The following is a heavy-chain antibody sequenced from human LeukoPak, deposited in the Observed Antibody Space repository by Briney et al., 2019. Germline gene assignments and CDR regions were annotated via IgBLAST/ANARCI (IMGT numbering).Heavy chain of an antibody. CDR3: ARHVGGQQLPQTNWFDP. CDR1: GGSFSGYY. J-gene: IGHJ5*02. Sequence: SETLSLTCAVYGGSFSGYYWSWIRQPPGKGLEWIGSIYYSGSTYYNPSLKSRVTISVDTPKNQFSLKLSSVTAADTAVYYCARHVGGQQLPQTNWFDPWGQGTLVTVSS. D-gene: IGHD6-13*01. V-gene: IGHV4-34*01. CDR2: IYYSGST.